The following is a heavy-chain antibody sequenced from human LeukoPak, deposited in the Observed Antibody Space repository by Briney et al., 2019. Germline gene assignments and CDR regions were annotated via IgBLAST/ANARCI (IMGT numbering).Heavy chain of an antibody. D-gene: IGHD7-27*01. Sequence: PSETLSLTCTVSGGSISSSSYYWGWIRQPPGKGLEWIGSIYYSGSTYYNPSLKSRVTISVDTSKNQFSLKLSSVTAADTAVYYCARNWAHAYYFDYWGQGTLVTVSS. CDR2: IYYSGST. CDR3: ARNWAHAYYFDY. V-gene: IGHV4-39*07. CDR1: GGSISSSSYY. J-gene: IGHJ4*02.